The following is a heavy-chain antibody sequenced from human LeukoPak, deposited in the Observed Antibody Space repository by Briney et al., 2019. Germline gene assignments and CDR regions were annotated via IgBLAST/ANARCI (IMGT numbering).Heavy chain of an antibody. CDR1: GGSISSYY. D-gene: IGHD4-17*01. Sequence: PETPSDTCTVSGGSISSYYWSWIRQPAGKGLECIGRIYTVGSTNYNPSLKSRVTMSVDPSKTQFPLKLSSVTPAHTAVYHCARAGFYGDYPATYERFHS. V-gene: IGHV4-4*07. CDR2: IYTVGST. J-gene: IGHJ5*01. CDR3: ARAGFYGDYPATYERFHS.